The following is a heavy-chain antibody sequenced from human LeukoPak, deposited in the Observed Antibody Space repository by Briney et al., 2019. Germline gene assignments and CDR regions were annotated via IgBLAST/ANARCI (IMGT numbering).Heavy chain of an antibody. D-gene: IGHD2-15*01. J-gene: IGHJ3*02. V-gene: IGHV4-4*07. Sequence: KPSETLSLTCTVSGGSISSYYWSWIRQPAGKGLELIGRIYTSGSTNYNPSLKSRVTISVDKSKNQFSLKLSSVTAADTAVYYCARGAAKKAFDIWGQGTMVTVSS. CDR2: IYTSGST. CDR3: ARGAAKKAFDI. CDR1: GGSISSYY.